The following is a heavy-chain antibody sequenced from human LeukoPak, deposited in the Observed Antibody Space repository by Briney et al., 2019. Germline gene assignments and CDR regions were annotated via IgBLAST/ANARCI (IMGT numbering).Heavy chain of an antibody. Sequence: SETLSLTCTVSGGSINIYYWSWIRQPPGKGLEWIGYIYYSGSTNYNPSLKSRVTISVDTSKNQFSLKLSSVTAADTAVYYCARGLAAMVDYWGQGTLVTVSS. CDR1: GGSINIYY. CDR3: ARGLAAMVDY. J-gene: IGHJ4*02. D-gene: IGHD5-18*01. CDR2: IYYSGST. V-gene: IGHV4-59*12.